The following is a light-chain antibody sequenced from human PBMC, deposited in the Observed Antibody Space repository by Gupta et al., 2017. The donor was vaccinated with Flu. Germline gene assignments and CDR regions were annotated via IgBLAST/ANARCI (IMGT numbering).Light chain of an antibody. J-gene: IGLJ6*01. CDR2: SVP. Sequence: NYVSWYQHKSGQAPTLLLYSVPTRPSGVSARFSGPKSDNPPSLTISGLQAEDAAPYPSISYTFPATRCVFGAGTTVTVL. V-gene: IGLV2-14*03. CDR1: NY. CDR3: ISYTFPATRCV.